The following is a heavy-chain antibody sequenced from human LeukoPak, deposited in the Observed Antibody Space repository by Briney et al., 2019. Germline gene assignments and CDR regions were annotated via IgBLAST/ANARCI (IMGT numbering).Heavy chain of an antibody. CDR2: INPSSGST. J-gene: IGHJ4*02. V-gene: IGHV1-46*01. D-gene: IGHD3-10*01. CDR1: GGTFSSYA. CDR3: ARVESWESNISNYLDY. Sequence: ASVKVSCKASGGTFSSYAISWVRQAPGQGLEWMGIINPSSGSTIYAHKFQGRVTMTRDMSTSTVYMELSSLRSEDTAVYYCARVESWESNISNYLDYWGQGTLVTVSS.